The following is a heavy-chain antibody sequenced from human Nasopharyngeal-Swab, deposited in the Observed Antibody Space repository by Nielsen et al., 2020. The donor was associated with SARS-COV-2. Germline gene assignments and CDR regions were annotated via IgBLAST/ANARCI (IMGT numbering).Heavy chain of an antibody. CDR2: SYNSGST. J-gene: IGHJ6*02. CDR3: ARDDTRYCTNGVCYMSGGMDV. D-gene: IGHD2-8*01. V-gene: IGHV4-4*07. CDR1: GGSISSYY. Sequence: SETLSLTCTVSGGSISSYYWSWIRQPAGKGLEWSGSSYNSGSTNYNPSLKSRVTMSVDTSKNQFSLKLSSVTAADTAVYYCARDDTRYCTNGVCYMSGGMDVRGQVTTVTVSS.